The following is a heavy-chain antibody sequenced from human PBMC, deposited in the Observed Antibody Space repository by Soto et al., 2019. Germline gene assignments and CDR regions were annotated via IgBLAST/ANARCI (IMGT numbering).Heavy chain of an antibody. D-gene: IGHD4-17*01. CDR3: ARDLNGGPDYYYGMDV. CDR2: IYNSGST. J-gene: IGHJ6*02. V-gene: IGHV4-30-2*05. Sequence: SETLSLTCAVSGGSISSGGYSWSWIRQPPGKGLEWIGYIYNSGSTYYNPSLKSRVTISVDTSKNQFSLKLSSVTAADTAVYYCARDLNGGPDYYYGMDVWGQGTTVTVSS. CDR1: GGSISSGGYS.